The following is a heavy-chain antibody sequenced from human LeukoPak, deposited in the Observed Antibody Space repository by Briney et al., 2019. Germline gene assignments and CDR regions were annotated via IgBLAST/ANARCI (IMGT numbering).Heavy chain of an antibody. V-gene: IGHV1-2*06. CDR1: GYTFTGYY. D-gene: IGHD5-18*01. CDR2: INPNSGGT. J-gene: IGHJ4*02. Sequence: ASEKVSCKASGYTFTGYYMHWVRQAPGQGLEWMGRINPNSGGTNYAQKIQGRVTMTRDTSISTAYMELSRLRSDDTAVYYCARVTKLWSLFDYWGQGTLVTVSS. CDR3: ARVTKLWSLFDY.